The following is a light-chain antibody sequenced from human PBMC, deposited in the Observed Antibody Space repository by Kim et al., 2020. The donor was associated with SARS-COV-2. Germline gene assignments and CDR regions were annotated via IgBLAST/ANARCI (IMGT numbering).Light chain of an antibody. CDR2: SNN. CDR3: AAWDDSLNGYV. CDR1: SSNIGSNT. Sequence: QSVLTQPSSASGTPGQRVTTSCSGSSSNIGSNTVKWYQQLPGTAPKLLIYSNNQRPSGVPDRFSGSKSGTSASLAISGLQSEDEADYYCAAWDDSLNGYVFGTGTKVTVL. J-gene: IGLJ1*01. V-gene: IGLV1-44*01.